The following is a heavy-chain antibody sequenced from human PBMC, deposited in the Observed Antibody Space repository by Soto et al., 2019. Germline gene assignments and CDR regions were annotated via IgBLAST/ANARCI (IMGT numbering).Heavy chain of an antibody. CDR2: IIPIFGTA. V-gene: IGHV1-69*01. Sequence: QVQLVQSGAEVKKPGSSVKVSCKASGGTFSSYAISWVRQAPGQGLEWMGGIIPIFGTANYAQKFQGRVTITADESTSTAYMELSSLRSEDTAVYYCARAPAGLYISGRGYYGMDVWGQGTTVTVSS. J-gene: IGHJ6*02. D-gene: IGHD2-21*01. CDR1: GGTFSSYA. CDR3: ARAPAGLYISGRGYYGMDV.